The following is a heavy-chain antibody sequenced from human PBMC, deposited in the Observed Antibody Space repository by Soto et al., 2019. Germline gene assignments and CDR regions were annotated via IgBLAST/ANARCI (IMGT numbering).Heavy chain of an antibody. CDR2: IYYSGST. CDR3: ARGEGTGTQNWFDP. CDR1: GGSISSYY. J-gene: IGHJ5*02. D-gene: IGHD1-7*01. V-gene: IGHV4-59*01. Sequence: PSETLSLTCTVSGGSISSYYWSWIRQPPGKGLEWIGYIYYSGSTNYNPSLKSRVTISVDTSKNQFSLKLSSVTAADTAVYYCARGEGTGTQNWFDPWGQGTLVTAPQ.